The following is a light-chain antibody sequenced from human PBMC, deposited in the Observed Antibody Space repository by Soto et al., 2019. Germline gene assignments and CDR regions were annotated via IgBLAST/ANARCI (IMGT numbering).Light chain of an antibody. CDR3: HQYDSSPAT. CDR1: QSFSSGY. CDR2: GAS. J-gene: IGKJ1*01. Sequence: EIVLTQSPATLSLSPGERATLSCRASQSFSSGYLAWYQQKPGQAPRLLIYGASSRATDIPDRFSGSGSGTDFTLTISRLEPEDFAVYYCHQYDSSPATFGQGTKVDIK. V-gene: IGKV3-20*01.